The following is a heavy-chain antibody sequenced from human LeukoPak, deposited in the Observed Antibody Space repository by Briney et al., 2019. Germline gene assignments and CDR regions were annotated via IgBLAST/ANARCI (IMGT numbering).Heavy chain of an antibody. J-gene: IGHJ4*02. V-gene: IGHV3-23*01. Sequence: PGGSLRLSCAASGFTFSSYAMSWVRQAPGKGLKWVSAISGSGGSTYYADSVKGRFTISRDNSKNTVYLQVNSLRADDTAVYYCAKESQLSYSGTFYIDYWGQGTLVTVSS. CDR1: GFTFSSYA. D-gene: IGHD1-26*01. CDR3: AKESQLSYSGTFYIDY. CDR2: ISGSGGST.